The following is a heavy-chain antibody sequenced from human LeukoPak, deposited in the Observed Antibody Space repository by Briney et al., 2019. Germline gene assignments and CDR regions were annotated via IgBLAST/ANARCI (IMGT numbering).Heavy chain of an antibody. V-gene: IGHV1-2*06. D-gene: IGHD3-16*02. CDR2: INPNSGGT. Sequence: GASVKVSCKASGYTFTGYYMHWVRQAPGQGLEWMGRINPNSGGTNYAQKFQGRVTMTRDTSISTAHMELSRLRSDDTAVYYCARGNVWGSYRYTVPFDIWGQGTMVTVSS. J-gene: IGHJ3*02. CDR1: GYTFTGYY. CDR3: ARGNVWGSYRYTVPFDI.